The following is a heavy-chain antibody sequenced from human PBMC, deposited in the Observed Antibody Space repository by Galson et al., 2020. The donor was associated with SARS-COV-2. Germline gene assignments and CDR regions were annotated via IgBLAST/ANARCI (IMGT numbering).Heavy chain of an antibody. CDR3: ARRFHDFWSGATYYFDY. Sequence: SETLSLTCTVSGGSISSSSYYWGWIRQPPGKGLEWIGSIYYSGSTYYNPSLKSRVTISVDTSKNQFSLKLSSVTAADTAVYYCARRFHDFWSGATYYFDYWGQGTLVTVSS. D-gene: IGHD3-3*01. CDR1: GGSISSSSYY. V-gene: IGHV4-39*01. CDR2: IYYSGST. J-gene: IGHJ4*02.